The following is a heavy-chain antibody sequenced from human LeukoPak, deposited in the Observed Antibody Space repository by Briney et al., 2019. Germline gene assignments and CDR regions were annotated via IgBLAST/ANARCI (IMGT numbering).Heavy chain of an antibody. V-gene: IGHV3-15*01. J-gene: IGHJ4*02. Sequence: GGSLRLSCAASGFTVSGNYMSWVRQAPGKGLEWVGHIKGKAEGGTTDYAAPVQGRFTISRDDSKNTLYPQMNSLKTEDTAVYYCTTGTWIQLWLADYWAREPWSPSPQ. CDR2: IKGKAEGGTT. CDR1: GFTVSGNY. D-gene: IGHD5-18*01. CDR3: TTGTWIQLWLADY.